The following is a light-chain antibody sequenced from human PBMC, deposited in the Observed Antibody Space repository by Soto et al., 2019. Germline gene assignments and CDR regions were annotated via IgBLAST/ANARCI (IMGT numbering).Light chain of an antibody. CDR1: SSDVGGYDY. J-gene: IGLJ1*01. CDR2: EVT. CDR3: ASYAGSKLPDV. Sequence: QSALTQPPSASGSPGQSVTISCTGTSSDVGGYDYVSWYQQHPGKAPKLMIYEVTKRSSGVPDRFSGSKSANTASLTVSGLLAEDEAHYFCASYAGSKLPDVFGTGTKLTVL. V-gene: IGLV2-8*01.